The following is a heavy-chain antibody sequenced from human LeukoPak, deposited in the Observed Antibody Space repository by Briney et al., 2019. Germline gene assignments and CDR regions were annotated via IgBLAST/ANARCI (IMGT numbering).Heavy chain of an antibody. J-gene: IGHJ4*02. CDR1: GDSISSSSDY. CDR2: IYYSGST. Sequence: SETLSLTCTVSGDSISSSSDYWGWIRQPPEKGLEWIGSIYYSGSTYYNPSLKSRVTISVDTSKNQFSLKLSSVTAADTAVYYCARYYQHYFDYWGQGTLVIVSS. D-gene: IGHD3-16*01. V-gene: IGHV4-39*07. CDR3: ARYYQHYFDY.